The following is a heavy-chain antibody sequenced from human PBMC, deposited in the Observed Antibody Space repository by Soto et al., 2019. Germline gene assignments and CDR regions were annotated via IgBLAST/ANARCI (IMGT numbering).Heavy chain of an antibody. V-gene: IGHV2-5*02. J-gene: IGHJ5*02. CDR3: AHSHTTRRGSYYDFWSGYYAVWFDP. CDR2: IYWDDDK. Sequence: QITLKESGPTLVKPTQTLTLTCTFSGFSLSTSGVGVGWIRQPPGKALEWLALIYWDDDKRYSPSLKSRLTITKETSKNQVVLTMTNMDPVDTATYYCAHSHTTRRGSYYDFWSGYYAVWFDPWGQGTLVTVSS. CDR1: GFSLSTSGVG. D-gene: IGHD3-3*01.